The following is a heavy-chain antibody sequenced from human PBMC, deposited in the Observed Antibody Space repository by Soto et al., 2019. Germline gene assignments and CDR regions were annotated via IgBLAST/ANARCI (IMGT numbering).Heavy chain of an antibody. J-gene: IGHJ5*01. V-gene: IGHV4-61*01. D-gene: IGHD2-21*02. Sequence: SETLSLTCTVSGGSVNSGHYYWNWIRQSPGKGLEWIGYIYYSGSTNYNSSLKSRLSISIDTSRNQFSLKLTSVTAADTAVYYCARKSIVVLPDSGKNFDPWGQGILVTVYS. CDR3: ARKSIVVLPDSGKNFDP. CDR1: GGSVNSGHYY. CDR2: IYYSGST.